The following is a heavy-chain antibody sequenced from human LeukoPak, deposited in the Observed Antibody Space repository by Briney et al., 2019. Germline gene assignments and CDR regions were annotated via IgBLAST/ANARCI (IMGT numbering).Heavy chain of an antibody. J-gene: IGHJ4*02. D-gene: IGHD1-26*01. V-gene: IGHV4-59*01. CDR2: IYYSGST. Sequence: SETLSLTCTVSGGSISSYYWSWIRQPPGKGLEWIGYIYYSGSTNYNPSLKSRVTISVDTSKNQFSLKLSSVTAADTAVYYCARDPPTSGSVDYWGQGTLVTVSS. CDR1: GGSISSYY. CDR3: ARDPPTSGSVDY.